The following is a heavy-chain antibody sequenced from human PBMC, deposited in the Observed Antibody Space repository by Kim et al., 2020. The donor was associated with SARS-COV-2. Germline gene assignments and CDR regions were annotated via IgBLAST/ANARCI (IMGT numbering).Heavy chain of an antibody. CDR1: GFTFSDYY. Sequence: GGSLRLSCAASGFTFSDYYMSWIRQAPGKGLEWVSYISSSSSYTNYADSVKGRFTISRDNAKNSLYLQMNSLRAEDTAVYYCARIGLLWFGESPSDYWGQGTLVTVSS. CDR2: ISSSSSYT. J-gene: IGHJ4*02. D-gene: IGHD3-10*01. V-gene: IGHV3-11*03. CDR3: ARIGLLWFGESPSDY.